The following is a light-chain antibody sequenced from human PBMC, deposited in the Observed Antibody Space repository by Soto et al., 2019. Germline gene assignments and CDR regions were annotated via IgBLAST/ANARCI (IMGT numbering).Light chain of an antibody. CDR3: QQSYSVHRT. V-gene: IGKV1-39*01. CDR2: AAS. CDR1: QSIDTY. Sequence: DIQMTQSPSSLSASVGDRVTITCRASQSIDTYLNWYQRKPGKAPNVLIYAASTLQSGVPTRFSGSGSGTDFHLTISSLQPEDFATYYCQQSYSVHRTFGLGTMVEIK. J-gene: IGKJ1*01.